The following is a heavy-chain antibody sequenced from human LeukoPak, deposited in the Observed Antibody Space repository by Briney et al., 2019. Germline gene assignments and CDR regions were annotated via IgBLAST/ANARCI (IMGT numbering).Heavy chain of an antibody. D-gene: IGHD3-3*01. CDR2: INPSGGST. J-gene: IGHJ3*02. CDR1: GYTFTSYY. V-gene: IGHV1-46*01. Sequence: ASVKVSCKASGYTFTSYYMHWVRQAPGQGLEWMGIINPSGGSTSYAQKSQGRVTMTRDMSTSTVYMELSSLRSEDTAVYYCARGDLIRFLEWDDAFDIWGQGTMVTVSS. CDR3: ARGDLIRFLEWDDAFDI.